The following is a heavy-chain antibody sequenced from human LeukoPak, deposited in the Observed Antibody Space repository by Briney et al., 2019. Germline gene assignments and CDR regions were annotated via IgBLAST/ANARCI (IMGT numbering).Heavy chain of an antibody. J-gene: IGHJ6*03. Sequence: LSGGSLRLSCAASRFTFSSYGMHWVRQAPGKGLEWVAYIQDDGSNEQYADSVKGRFSISRDSSKNILYLQMNSLRAEDTAVYYCAKDRCSNGVGCYYYYMDVWGKGTTVTISS. CDR2: IQDDGSNE. CDR3: AKDRCSNGVGCYYYYMDV. D-gene: IGHD2-8*01. V-gene: IGHV3-30*02. CDR1: RFTFSSYG.